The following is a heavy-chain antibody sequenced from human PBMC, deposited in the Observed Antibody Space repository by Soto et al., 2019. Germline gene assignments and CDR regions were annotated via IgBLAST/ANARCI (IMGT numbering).Heavy chain of an antibody. CDR2: ISPWKGNT. V-gene: IGHV1-18*04. D-gene: IGHD3-10*01. CDR3: ARDLDPSGSYYTDY. CDR1: GYNFMPYG. Sequence: ASVKVSCKASGYNFMPYGVNWVRQAPGQGLEWMGWISPWKGNTDYAQSFQGRVTMTTDTSTSTAYMELRSLTSDDTAVYYCARDLDPSGSYYTDYWGPGTLVTVSS. J-gene: IGHJ4*02.